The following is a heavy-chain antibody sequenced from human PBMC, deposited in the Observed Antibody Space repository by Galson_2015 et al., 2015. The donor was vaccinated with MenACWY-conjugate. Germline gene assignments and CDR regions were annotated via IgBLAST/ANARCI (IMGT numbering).Heavy chain of an antibody. D-gene: IGHD1-26*01. CDR3: VREYRGGSFDY. Sequence: SVKVSCKASGYTFTTYYMHWVRQAPGQGLEWMGIIRPSGDDGTTYAQKFQGRVTMTRDTSTSTVYMDLSSKRSEDTAVYYCVREYRGGSFDYWGQGTLVTVSS. CDR2: IRPSGDDGT. J-gene: IGHJ4*02. V-gene: IGHV1-46*01. CDR1: GYTFTTYY.